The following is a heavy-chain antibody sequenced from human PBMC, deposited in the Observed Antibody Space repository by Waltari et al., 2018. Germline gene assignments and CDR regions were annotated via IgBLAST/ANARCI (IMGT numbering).Heavy chain of an antibody. CDR3: ARDRGWNYGPVY. V-gene: IGHV3-74*01. CDR1: GFTFSSYA. J-gene: IGHJ4*02. D-gene: IGHD1-7*01. CDR2: INSDGSST. Sequence: VQLVESGGGVVQPGRSLRLSCAASGFTFSSYAMHWVRQAPGKGLVWVSRINSDGSSTSYADSVKGRFTISRDNAKNTLYLQMNSLRAEDTAVYYCARDRGWNYGPVYWGQGTLVTVSS.